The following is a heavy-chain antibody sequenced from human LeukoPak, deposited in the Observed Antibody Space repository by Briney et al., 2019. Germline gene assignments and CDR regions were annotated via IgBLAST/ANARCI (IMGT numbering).Heavy chain of an antibody. J-gene: IGHJ4*02. D-gene: IGHD2-21*01. CDR3: ARVAGNCGGDCYRLLY. CDR1: GYTFTTYD. Sequence: GASVNVSCKASGYTFTTYDINWVRQATGQGLEWLGWMNPNSGNTGYARKFQGRVTVTRNISITTAYMELTNLRSEDTAVYYCARVAGNCGGDCYRLLYWGQGTLVTVSS. CDR2: MNPNSGNT. V-gene: IGHV1-8*01.